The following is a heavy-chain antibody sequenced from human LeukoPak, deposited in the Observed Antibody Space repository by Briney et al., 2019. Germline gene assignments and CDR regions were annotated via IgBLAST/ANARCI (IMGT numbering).Heavy chain of an antibody. J-gene: IGHJ1*01. Sequence: GGSLRLSCAASGFTLSSYSMNWVRQAPGKGLEWVSSISSSSSYIYYADSVKGRFTISRDNAKNSLYLQMNSLRAEDTAVYYCAREDDPIVYFQHWGQGTLVTASS. CDR2: ISSSSSYI. CDR3: AREDDPIVYFQH. V-gene: IGHV3-21*01. CDR1: GFTLSSYS. D-gene: IGHD3-16*02.